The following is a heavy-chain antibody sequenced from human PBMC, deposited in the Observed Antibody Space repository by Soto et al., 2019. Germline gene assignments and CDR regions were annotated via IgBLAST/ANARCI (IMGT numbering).Heavy chain of an antibody. V-gene: IGHV3-23*01. CDR3: AKAPLRYFDWLSDAFDI. Sequence: EVQLLESGGGLVQPGGSLRLSCAASGFTFSSYAMSWVRQAPGKGLEWVSAISGSGGSTYYADSVKGRFTISRDNSKNXXYLQMNSLRAEDTAVYYCAKAPLRYFDWLSDAFDIWGQGTMVTVSS. CDR1: GFTFSSYA. D-gene: IGHD3-9*01. J-gene: IGHJ3*02. CDR2: ISGSGGST.